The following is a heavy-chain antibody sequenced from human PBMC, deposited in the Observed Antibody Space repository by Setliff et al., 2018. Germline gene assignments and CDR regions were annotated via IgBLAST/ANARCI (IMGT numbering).Heavy chain of an antibody. CDR3: ARDAPKVVDKFDL. CDR2: VNPASGGT. D-gene: IGHD3-22*01. Sequence: RASVKVSCKAFGYTFTDYYIHWVRQAPGQGLEWMGRVNPASGGTNYAQRFQGRVSMTRDTSITTAYMELTRLTSDDTAVYYCARDAPKVVDKFDLWGQGTKVTVSS. J-gene: IGHJ3*01. CDR1: GYTFTDYY. V-gene: IGHV1-2*06.